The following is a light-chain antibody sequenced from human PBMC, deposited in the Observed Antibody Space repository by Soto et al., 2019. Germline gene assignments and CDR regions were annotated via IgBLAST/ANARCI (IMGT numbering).Light chain of an antibody. J-gene: IGKJ1*01. CDR1: HTVTSNY. CDR2: GAS. CDR3: QQYGGSPRT. V-gene: IGKV3-20*01. Sequence: EIVLTQSPDSLSLSPGERGTLSWRASHTVTSNYLAWYQQKPGQAPRLLIYGASSRATDIPDRFSGSGSGTDFTLTISRLETEDFAVYYCQQYGGSPRTFGQGTKVEIK.